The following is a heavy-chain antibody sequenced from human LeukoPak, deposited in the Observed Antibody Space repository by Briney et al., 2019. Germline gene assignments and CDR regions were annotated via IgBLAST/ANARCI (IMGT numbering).Heavy chain of an antibody. CDR1: GGSISSSSYY. V-gene: IGHV4-39*07. CDR2: IYHSGST. CDR3: ARDRYGGNSGEFDY. Sequence: SETLSLTCTVSGGSISSSSYYWGWIRQPPGKGLEWIGSIYHSGSTYYNPSLKSRVTISVDTSKNQFSLKLSSVTAADTAVYYCARDRYGGNSGEFDYWGQGTLVTVSS. D-gene: IGHD4-23*01. J-gene: IGHJ4*02.